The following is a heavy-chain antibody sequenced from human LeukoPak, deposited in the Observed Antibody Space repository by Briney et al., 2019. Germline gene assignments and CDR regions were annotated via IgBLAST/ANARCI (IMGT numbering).Heavy chain of an antibody. CDR2: INTNTGNP. CDR3: AGKIAWWALDI. CDR1: VYTFTSYA. D-gene: IGHD2-8*02. J-gene: IGHJ3*02. Sequence: TSVKLSCKASVYTFTSYAMNWVRQAPRQGLEWMGWINTNTGNPTYAQGFTGRFVFSLDTSVSTAYLQISSLRAEDTAVYYCAGKIAWWALDIWGQGTMVTVSS. V-gene: IGHV7-4-1*02.